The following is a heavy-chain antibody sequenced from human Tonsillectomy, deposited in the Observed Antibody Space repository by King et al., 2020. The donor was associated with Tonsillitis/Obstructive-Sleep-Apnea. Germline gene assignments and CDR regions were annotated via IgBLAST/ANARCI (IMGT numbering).Heavy chain of an antibody. CDR2: INHSGST. J-gene: IGHJ6*03. D-gene: IGHD4-11*01. V-gene: IGHV4-34*01. CDR1: GGSFSGYY. Sequence: VQLQQWGAGLLKPSETLSLTCAVYGGSFSGYYWSWIRQPPGKGLEWIGEINHSGSTNYNPSLKSRVTISVDTSKNQFSLKLRSLTAADTAGYYCARGPMTTVTTFYYYYYMDVWGKGTTVTVS. CDR3: ARGPMTTVTTFYYYYYMDV.